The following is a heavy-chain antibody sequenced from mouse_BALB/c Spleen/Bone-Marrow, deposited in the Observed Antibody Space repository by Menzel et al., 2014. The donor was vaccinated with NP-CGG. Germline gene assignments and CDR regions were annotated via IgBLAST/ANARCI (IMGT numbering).Heavy chain of an antibody. CDR2: IWSGGST. CDR3: ARMRYYGNYYAMDY. J-gene: IGHJ4*01. V-gene: IGHV2-2*02. D-gene: IGHD2-1*01. Sequence: QVQLQQSGPGLVQPSQSPSITCAVSGFSLTSYGVHWVRQSPGKGLEWLGVIWSGGSTDYNAAFISRLSISKDNSKSQVFFKMNGLQANDTAIYYCARMRYYGNYYAMDYWGQGTSVTVSS. CDR1: GFSLTSYG.